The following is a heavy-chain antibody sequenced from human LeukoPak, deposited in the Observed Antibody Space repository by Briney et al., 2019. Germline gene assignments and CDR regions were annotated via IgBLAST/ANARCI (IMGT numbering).Heavy chain of an antibody. J-gene: IGHJ4*02. V-gene: IGHV3-21*06. Sequence: PGGSLRLSCAASGFTFSTFAMHWVRLSPGKGLEWVSSITGSGPYADSVKRRFTISRDNTKNLLYLEMNSLRAEDTAVYYCARGSPDSSGWYEGYYFDYWGQGTLVTVSS. CDR1: GFTFSTFA. D-gene: IGHD6-19*01. CDR2: ITGSGP. CDR3: ARGSPDSSGWYEGYYFDY.